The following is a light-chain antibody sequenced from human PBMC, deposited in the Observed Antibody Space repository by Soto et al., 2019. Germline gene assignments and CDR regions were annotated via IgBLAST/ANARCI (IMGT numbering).Light chain of an antibody. V-gene: IGKV3-20*01. CDR3: QQYGSSPWT. J-gene: IGKJ1*01. Sequence: EIVLTQSPGTLSLSPGERATLSCRASQSVSSSYLAWYQQKPGQATRLLIYGASSRATGIPDRFSGSGSGTDFTLTISRLEPEDFAVYYCQQYGSSPWTFGQGPKVEIK. CDR1: QSVSSSY. CDR2: GAS.